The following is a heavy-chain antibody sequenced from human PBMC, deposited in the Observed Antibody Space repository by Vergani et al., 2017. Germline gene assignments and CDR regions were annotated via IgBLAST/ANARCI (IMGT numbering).Heavy chain of an antibody. Sequence: QLQLQESGPGLVKPSETLSLTCTVSGGSISSSSYYWSWIRQPTGKGLEWIGSIYYSGSNYYNPSLKSRVTISVDTSQNQFSLKLRSVNDADTAVYYCAGNSNNWNHRAYFDYWGQGTLVTVSS. D-gene: IGHD1-14*01. V-gene: IGHV4-39*01. J-gene: IGHJ4*02. CDR1: GGSISSSSYY. CDR2: IYYSGSN. CDR3: AGNSNNWNHRAYFDY.